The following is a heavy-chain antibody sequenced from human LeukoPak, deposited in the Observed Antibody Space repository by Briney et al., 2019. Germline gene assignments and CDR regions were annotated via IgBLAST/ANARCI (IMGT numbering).Heavy chain of an antibody. J-gene: IGHJ3*02. V-gene: IGHV1-69*04. CDR2: IIPILGIA. CDR3: AREMAPPTAFDI. CDR1: GGTFSSYA. Sequence: GASVTVSCKASGGTFSSYAISWVRQAPGQGLEWMGRIIPILGIANYAQKFQGRVTITADKSTSTAYMELSSLRSEDTAVYYCAREMAPPTAFDIWGQGTMVTVSS. D-gene: IGHD5-24*01.